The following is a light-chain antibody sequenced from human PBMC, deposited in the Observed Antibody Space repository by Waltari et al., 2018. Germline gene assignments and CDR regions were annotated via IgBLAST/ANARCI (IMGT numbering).Light chain of an antibody. V-gene: IGLV4-69*01. CDR1: SSNV. CDR3: QTGGHGTWV. CDR2: VTSDGSH. Sequence: SSNVIAWLQQQPEKGPRYLMKVTSDGSHSKGDEIPDRFSGSSSGAERYLTISSLQSEDEADYYCQTGGHGTWVFGGGTKLTVL. J-gene: IGLJ3*02.